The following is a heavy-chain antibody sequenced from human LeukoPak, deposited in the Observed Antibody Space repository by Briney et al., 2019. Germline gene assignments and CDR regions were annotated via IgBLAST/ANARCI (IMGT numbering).Heavy chain of an antibody. CDR3: ARVLYYYGSGEIDAFDI. V-gene: IGHV4-59*01. D-gene: IGHD3-10*01. CDR1: GGSIGSYY. CDR2: VSYSGGA. Sequence: SETLSLTCSVSGGSIGSYYWNWIRQSPGKGLEWLGSVSYSGGANSSPSLRGRVTISVDKSKNVFCLKLSSVTAADTAVYYCARVLYYYGSGEIDAFDIWGQGTMVTVSS. J-gene: IGHJ3*02.